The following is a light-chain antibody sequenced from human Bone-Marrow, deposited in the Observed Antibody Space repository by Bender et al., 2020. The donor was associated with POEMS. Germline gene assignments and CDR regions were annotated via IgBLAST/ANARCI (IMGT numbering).Light chain of an antibody. CDR2: DDS. V-gene: IGLV3-21*02. Sequence: SYVLAQPPSVSVAPGQTASITCGGNNIGSKSVHWYQQRPGQAPVLVVYDDSDRPSGIPERFSGSKFGNAATLSISRAEAGDEADYYCQVWDSNSDHYVFGTGTQVTVL. CDR1: NIGSKS. CDR3: QVWDSNSDHYV. J-gene: IGLJ1*01.